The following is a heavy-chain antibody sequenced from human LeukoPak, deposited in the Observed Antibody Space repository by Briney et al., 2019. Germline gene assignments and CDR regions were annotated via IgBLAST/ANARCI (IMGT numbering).Heavy chain of an antibody. Sequence: PGGSLRLSCAASGFTFSSYAMSWVRQAPGKGLEWVSAISGSGGSTYYADSVKGRFTISRDNSKNTLYLQMNSLRAEDTAVYYCAKDLLEYSSSSYFDYWGQGTLVTVSS. CDR2: ISGSGGST. V-gene: IGHV3-23*01. CDR3: AKDLLEYSSSSYFDY. CDR1: GFTFSSYA. J-gene: IGHJ4*02. D-gene: IGHD6-6*01.